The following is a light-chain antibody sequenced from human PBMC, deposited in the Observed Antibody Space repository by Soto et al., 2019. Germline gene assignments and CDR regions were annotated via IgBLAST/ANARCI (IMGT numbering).Light chain of an antibody. CDR2: DAS. CDR3: QQRTNWPPRDT. V-gene: IGKV3-11*01. J-gene: IGKJ2*01. Sequence: DIILTQSPATLSWSPGERATLSCRASQSVGTSLAWFQQRPGQAPRLLLSDASTKATGIPARFSGSGSETDFHLAITGLQPEDVAVYYCQQRTNWPPRDTFGQGTKLELK. CDR1: QSVGTS.